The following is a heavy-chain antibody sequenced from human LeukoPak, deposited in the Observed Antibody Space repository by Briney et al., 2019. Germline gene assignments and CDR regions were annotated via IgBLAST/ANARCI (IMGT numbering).Heavy chain of an antibody. D-gene: IGHD2-15*01. CDR3: AKDRFVCGGSCYSPFDH. Sequence: PGGSLRLSCAASGFTFISYGMHWVRQAPGRGLEWVAVVSYDATNKYYADSVKGRFIISRDHSKNTLYLQMNSLRTEDTAVYYCAKDRFVCGGSCYSPFDHWGQGTLVTVSS. CDR2: VSYDATNK. V-gene: IGHV3-30*18. J-gene: IGHJ4*02. CDR1: GFTFISYG.